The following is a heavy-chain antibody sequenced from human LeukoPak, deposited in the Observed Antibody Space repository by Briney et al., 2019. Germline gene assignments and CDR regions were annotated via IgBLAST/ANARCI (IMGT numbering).Heavy chain of an antibody. J-gene: IGHJ4*02. CDR3: TRDLKAYYDYVWGSYRPYYFDY. CDR1: GFTFGDYA. V-gene: IGHV3-49*04. Sequence: GGSLRLSCTASGFTFGDYAMSWVRQAPGKGLEWVGFIRSKAYGGTTEYAASVKGRFTISRDDSKSIAYLQMNSLKTEDTAVYYCTRDLKAYYDYVWGSYRPYYFDYWGQGTLVTVSS. CDR2: IRSKAYGGTT. D-gene: IGHD3-16*02.